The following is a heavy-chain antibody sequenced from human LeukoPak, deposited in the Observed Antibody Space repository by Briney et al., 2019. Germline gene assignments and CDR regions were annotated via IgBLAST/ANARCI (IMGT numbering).Heavy chain of an antibody. V-gene: IGHV1-2*02. CDR1: GYTFTGYY. D-gene: IGHD3-22*01. Sequence: ASVKVSCKASGYTFTGYYIHWVRQAPGQGLEWMGWIKPSSGGTNYAQNFQGRVTMTRDTSINTAYMELSSLRSEDTAVYYCARKVPNDSSGYYYRGQFDPWGQGTLVTVSS. J-gene: IGHJ5*02. CDR2: IKPSSGGT. CDR3: ARKVPNDSSGYYYRGQFDP.